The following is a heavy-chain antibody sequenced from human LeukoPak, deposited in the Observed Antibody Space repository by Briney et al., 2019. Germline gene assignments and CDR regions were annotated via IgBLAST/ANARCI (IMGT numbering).Heavy chain of an antibody. Sequence: ASVKVSCKASGGTFTSYTISWVRQAPGQGLEWMGGIITIFGTANYAQKFQGRVTITADESTSTAYMELSSLRSEDTAVYYCARDDRAVAGKDFDYCGQGTRITVSA. CDR1: GGTFTSYT. V-gene: IGHV1-69*13. D-gene: IGHD6-19*01. CDR3: ARDDRAVAGKDFDY. CDR2: IITIFGTA. J-gene: IGHJ4*02.